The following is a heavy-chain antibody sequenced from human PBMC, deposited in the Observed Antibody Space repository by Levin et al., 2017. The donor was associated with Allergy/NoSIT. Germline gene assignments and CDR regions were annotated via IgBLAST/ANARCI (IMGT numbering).Heavy chain of an antibody. Sequence: GESLKISCAASGFTFSSYWMSWVRQAPGKGLEWVANIKQDGTEKYYVDSVRGRFTVSKDNAKNSVYLQMSSLRVEDTAMYYGARNWRSAFDIWGQGTVVTVSS. CDR1: GFTFSSYW. J-gene: IGHJ3*02. V-gene: IGHV3-7*04. CDR3: ARNWRSAFDI. CDR2: IKQDGTEK.